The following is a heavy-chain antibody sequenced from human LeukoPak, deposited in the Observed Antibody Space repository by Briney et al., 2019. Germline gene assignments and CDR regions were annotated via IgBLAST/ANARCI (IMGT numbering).Heavy chain of an antibody. Sequence: GGSLRLSCAASGFTFDDYGMIWVRQAPGKGLEWVSGINWNDDSTGYADSVKGRCTISRDNAKNSLYLQMNSLRAEDTALYYCARSSASGWSLVRFDYWGQGTLVTVSS. CDR1: GFTFDDYG. V-gene: IGHV3-20*04. CDR3: ARSSASGWSLVRFDY. CDR2: INWNDDST. D-gene: IGHD6-19*01. J-gene: IGHJ4*02.